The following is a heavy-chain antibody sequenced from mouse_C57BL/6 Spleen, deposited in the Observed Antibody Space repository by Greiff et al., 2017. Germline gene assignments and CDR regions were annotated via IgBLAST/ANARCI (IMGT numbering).Heavy chain of an antibody. CDR2: ISRGSGTI. CDR3: ASGSSYWFDY. D-gene: IGHD1-1*01. Sequence: EVQGVESGGGLVKPGGSLKLSCAASGFTFSDYGMHWVRQAPEKGLEWVAYISRGSGTIYYADTVKGRFTISRDNATDTLFLQRTSLGSEDEAMYYCASGSSYWFDYWGQGTMVTVSA. CDR1: GFTFSDYG. V-gene: IGHV5-17*01. J-gene: IGHJ3*01.